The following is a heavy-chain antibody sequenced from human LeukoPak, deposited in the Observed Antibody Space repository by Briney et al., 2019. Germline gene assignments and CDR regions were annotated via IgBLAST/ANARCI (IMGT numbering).Heavy chain of an antibody. D-gene: IGHD2-2*01. CDR1: GGSISSGLYS. V-gene: IGHV4-30-2*01. CDR2: IYHTGSS. CDR3: ARLQYCSGTSCYWFDP. J-gene: IGHJ5*02. Sequence: SETLSLTCDVSGGSISSGLYSWSWIRQPLGKGLEWIGYIYHTGSSYYNPSLKSRVTISVDTSKNQFSLRLSSVTAADTAVYYCARLQYCSGTSCYWFDPWGQGTLVTVSS.